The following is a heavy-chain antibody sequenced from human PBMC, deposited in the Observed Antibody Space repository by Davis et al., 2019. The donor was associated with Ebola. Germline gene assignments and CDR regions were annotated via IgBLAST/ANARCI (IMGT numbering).Heavy chain of an antibody. D-gene: IGHD5-18*01. CDR1: GFTFGDYA. V-gene: IGHV3-30*04. CDR2: ISYDGSNK. J-gene: IGHJ4*02. CDR3: ARIGYSYGHKPIDY. Sequence: PGGSLRLSCTGSGFTFGDYAMSWVRQAPGKGLEWVAVISYDGSNKYYADSVKGRFTISRDNSKNTLYLQMNSLRAEDTAVYYCARIGYSYGHKPIDYWGQGTLVTVSS.